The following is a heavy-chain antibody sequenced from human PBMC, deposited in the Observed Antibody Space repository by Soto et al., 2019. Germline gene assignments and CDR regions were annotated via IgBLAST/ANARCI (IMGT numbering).Heavy chain of an antibody. D-gene: IGHD2-21*02. V-gene: IGHV4-34*01. J-gene: IGHJ4*02. CDR3: AREYGGNSGTFDY. Sequence: LSLTCAVYGGSFSGYYWSWIRQPPGKGLEWIGEINHSGSTNYNPSLKSRVTISVDTSKNQFSLKLSSVTAADTAVYYCAREYGGNSGTFDYWGQGTLVTVSS. CDR2: INHSGST. CDR1: GGSFSGYY.